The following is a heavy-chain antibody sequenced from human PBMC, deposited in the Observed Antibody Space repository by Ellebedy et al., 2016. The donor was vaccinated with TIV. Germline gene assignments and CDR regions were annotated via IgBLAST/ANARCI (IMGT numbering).Heavy chain of an antibody. D-gene: IGHD3-16*01. Sequence: SETLSLXCAVSGDSIINSDWWSWVRQPPGKGLEWIWEIFHSGSATYNPSLRSRVTMSVDTSKNQFSLKLTSVTAADTAIYFCARELRGNYFDSWGQGTLVTVSS. CDR1: GDSIINSDW. CDR2: IFHSGSA. V-gene: IGHV4-4*02. J-gene: IGHJ4*02. CDR3: ARELRGNYFDS.